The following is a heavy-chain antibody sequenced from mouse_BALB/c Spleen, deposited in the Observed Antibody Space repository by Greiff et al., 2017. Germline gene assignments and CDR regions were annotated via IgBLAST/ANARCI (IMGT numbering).Heavy chain of an antibody. CDR3: AIDYYGSSSDY. CDR2: ISYDGSN. V-gene: IGHV3-6*02. Sequence: EVQLQESGPGLVKPSQSLSLTCSVTGYSITSGYYWNWIRQFPGNKLEWMGYISYDGSNNYNPSLKNRISITRDTSKNQFFLKLNSVTTEDTATYYCAIDYYGSSSDYWGQGTTLTVSS. D-gene: IGHD1-1*01. J-gene: IGHJ2*01. CDR1: GYSITSGYY.